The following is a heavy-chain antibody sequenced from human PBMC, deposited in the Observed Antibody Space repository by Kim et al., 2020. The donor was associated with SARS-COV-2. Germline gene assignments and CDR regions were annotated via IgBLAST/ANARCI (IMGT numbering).Heavy chain of an antibody. D-gene: IGHD5-18*01. V-gene: IGHV4-59*01. CDR3: ARSGYLDAFDI. CDR2: T. Sequence: TNYTPSLKSRVTISVDTSKNQFSLKLSSVTAADTAVYYCARSGYLDAFDIWGQGTMVTVS. J-gene: IGHJ3*02.